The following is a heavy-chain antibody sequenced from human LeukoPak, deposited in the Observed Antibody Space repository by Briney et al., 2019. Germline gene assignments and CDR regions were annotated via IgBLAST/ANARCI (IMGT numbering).Heavy chain of an antibody. CDR3: ARGGTPGYSTGWIDY. J-gene: IGHJ4*02. CDR2: LYGGGST. D-gene: IGHD6-19*01. V-gene: IGHV3-53*05. CDR1: GFTVSSNY. Sequence: PGGSLRLSGAASGFTVSSNYMSWVRQAPGKGLEWVSVLYGGGSTYYADSVKGRFTISRDNSKNTLYLQMNSLRGEDTAVYYCARGGTPGYSTGWIDYWGQGTLVTVSS.